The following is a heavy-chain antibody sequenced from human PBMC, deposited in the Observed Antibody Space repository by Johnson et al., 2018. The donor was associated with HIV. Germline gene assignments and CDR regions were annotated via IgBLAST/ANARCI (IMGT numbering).Heavy chain of an antibody. CDR3: ARGGSSGYMDDAFDI. V-gene: IGHV3-30*14. Sequence: QVQLVESGGGVVQPGRSLRLFCAASGFTFNSYAMHWVRQAQGKGLEWVAVISYDGSNKYYADSVKGRFTISRDNSKNTLYLQMTSLRAEDTAVYYCARGGSSGYMDDAFDIWGQGTMVTVSS. D-gene: IGHD1-26*01. CDR2: ISYDGSNK. CDR1: GFTFNSYA. J-gene: IGHJ3*02.